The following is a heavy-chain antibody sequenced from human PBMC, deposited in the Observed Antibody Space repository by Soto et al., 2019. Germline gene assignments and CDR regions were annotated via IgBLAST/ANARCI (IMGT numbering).Heavy chain of an antibody. Sequence: PGGSLRLSCAASGFTFSSYGMHWVRQAPGKGLEWVAVIWYDGSNKYYADSVKGRFTISRDNSKNTLYLQMNSLRAEDTAVYYCARDMGKNSSGWYDYYGMDVWGQGTTVTVSS. D-gene: IGHD6-19*01. V-gene: IGHV3-33*01. CDR2: IWYDGSNK. CDR3: ARDMGKNSSGWYDYYGMDV. J-gene: IGHJ6*02. CDR1: GFTFSSYG.